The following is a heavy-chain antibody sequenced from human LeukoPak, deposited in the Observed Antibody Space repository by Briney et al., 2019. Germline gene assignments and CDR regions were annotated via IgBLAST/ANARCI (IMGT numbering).Heavy chain of an antibody. V-gene: IGHV3-23*01. CDR2: ISDGGGSR. Sequence: GGSLRLSCAVSGLTLSNYGMGWVRQAPGKGLEWVAGISDGGGSRNYADSVKGRFTISRDNPKNTLYLQMNSLRAEDTGVYFCAKRGVVIRAVIIVGFHKEAYYFDYWGQGALVTVSS. D-gene: IGHD3-10*01. CDR3: AKRGVVIRAVIIVGFHKEAYYFDY. CDR1: GLTLSNYG. J-gene: IGHJ4*02.